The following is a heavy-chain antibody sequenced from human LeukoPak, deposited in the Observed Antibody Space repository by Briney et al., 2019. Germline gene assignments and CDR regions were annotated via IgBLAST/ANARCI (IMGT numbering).Heavy chain of an antibody. CDR2: ISAYNGNT. CDR1: GYTFTSYG. J-gene: IGHJ6*03. D-gene: IGHD2-8*01. CDR3: AREKWYYYYMDV. Sequence: ASVKVSCKASGYTFTSYGISWVRQAPGQGLEWMGWISAYNGNTNYTQKLQGRVTMTTDTSTSTAYMELRSLRSDDTAVYYCAREKWYYYYMDVWGKGTTVTISS. V-gene: IGHV1-18*01.